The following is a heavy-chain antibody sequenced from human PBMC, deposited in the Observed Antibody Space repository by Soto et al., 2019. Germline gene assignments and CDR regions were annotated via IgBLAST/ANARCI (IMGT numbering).Heavy chain of an antibody. J-gene: IGHJ4*02. CDR1: GFSLSNARMG. V-gene: IGHV2-26*01. CDR3: ARISTGTTGYYFDY. Sequence: QVTLKESGPVLVKPTEPLTLTCTVSGFSLSNARMGVSWIRQPPGKALEWLAHIFSNDEKSYSTSLKSRLTISKDTSKSQVVLTMTNMDPVDTATYYCARISTGTTGYYFDYWGQGTLVTVSS. CDR2: IFSNDEK. D-gene: IGHD1-7*01.